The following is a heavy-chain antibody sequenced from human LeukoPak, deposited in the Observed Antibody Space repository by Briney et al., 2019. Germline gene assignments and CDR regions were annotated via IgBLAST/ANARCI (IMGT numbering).Heavy chain of an antibody. CDR2: IKQDGSEK. V-gene: IGHV3-7*01. Sequence: GGSPRLSCAASGFTFSSYWMSWVRQAPGKGLEWVANIKQDGSEKYYVDSVKGRFTISRDNAKNSLYLQMNSLRAEDTAVYYCARDVFEAYYYDSSGYNTGAFDYWGQGTLVTVSS. CDR3: ARDVFEAYYYDSSGYNTGAFDY. J-gene: IGHJ4*02. CDR1: GFTFSSYW. D-gene: IGHD3-22*01.